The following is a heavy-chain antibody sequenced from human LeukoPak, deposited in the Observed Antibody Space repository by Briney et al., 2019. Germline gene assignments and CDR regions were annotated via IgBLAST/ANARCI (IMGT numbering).Heavy chain of an antibody. D-gene: IGHD3-22*01. CDR3: ARLNYYDSSGYYSLYFDY. CDR2: MNPNSGNT. Sequence: ASVKVSCKASGGTFSSYAINWVRQATGQGLEWMGWMNPNSGNTGYAQKFQGRVTMTRNTSISTAYMALSSLRSEDTAVYYCARLNYYDSSGYYSLYFDYWGQGTLVTVSS. CDR1: GGTFSSYA. V-gene: IGHV1-8*02. J-gene: IGHJ4*02.